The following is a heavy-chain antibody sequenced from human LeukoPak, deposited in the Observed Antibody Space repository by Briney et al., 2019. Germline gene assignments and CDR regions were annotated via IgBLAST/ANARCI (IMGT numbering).Heavy chain of an antibody. J-gene: IGHJ4*02. Sequence: ASVKVSCKASGYTFTSYYMHWVRQAPGQGLEWMGIINPSGGSNSYAQKFQGRVTMTRDTSTSTVYMELSSLRSEDTAVYYCARGAPEDSSGYPPGYWGQGTLVTVSS. D-gene: IGHD3-22*01. CDR2: INPSGGSN. V-gene: IGHV1-46*01. CDR1: GYTFTSYY. CDR3: ARGAPEDSSGYPPGY.